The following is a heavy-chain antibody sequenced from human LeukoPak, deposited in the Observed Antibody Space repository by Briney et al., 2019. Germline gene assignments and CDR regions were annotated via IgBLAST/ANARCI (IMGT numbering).Heavy chain of an antibody. V-gene: IGHV3-23*01. CDR3: AKDGGLWVSAHWGDS. Sequence: GGSLRLSCAASGFTFSSYTMSWVRQAPGKGLEWVSTITTSDGNTYYADSVKGRFTVSRDYSKNTLYLQMNSLRAEDTAVYYCAKDGGLWVSAHWGDSWGRGTLVTVSS. D-gene: IGHD7-27*01. J-gene: IGHJ4*02. CDR1: GFTFSSYT. CDR2: ITTSDGNT.